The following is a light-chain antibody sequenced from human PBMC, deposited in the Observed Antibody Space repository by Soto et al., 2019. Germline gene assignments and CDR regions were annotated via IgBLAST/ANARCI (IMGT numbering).Light chain of an antibody. J-gene: IGKJ3*01. V-gene: IGKV3-20*01. CDR2: DAS. CDR3: QQYGRSPGLFT. CDR1: QSVSNTY. Sequence: IVLTQSPGTLSLSPGERATLSCRASQSVSNTYLAWYQQKPGQAPRLLIYDASSRATGIPDRFSGSGAGTDFTLTISRLEPEDFAVYYCQQYGRSPGLFTFGPGTKVDIK.